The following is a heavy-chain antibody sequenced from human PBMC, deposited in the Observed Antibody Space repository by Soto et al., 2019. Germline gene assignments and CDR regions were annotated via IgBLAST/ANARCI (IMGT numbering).Heavy chain of an antibody. CDR3: ARDPCGACFAWYFDL. J-gene: IGHJ2*01. D-gene: IGHD2-21*02. CDR2: ISYDGTTK. Sequence: QAQLVESGGGVVQPGRSLTLSCAASGFTFSSFAIHWVRQAPGKGLEWVAAISYDGTTKFYADSVKGRSTISRDNSKNTLYLQMNSLRGEDTAVYYCARDPCGACFAWYFDLWGHGTLVTVSS. CDR1: GFTFSSFA. V-gene: IGHV3-30-3*01.